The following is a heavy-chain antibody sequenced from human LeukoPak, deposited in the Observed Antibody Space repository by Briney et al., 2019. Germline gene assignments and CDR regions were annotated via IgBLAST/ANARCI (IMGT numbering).Heavy chain of an antibody. D-gene: IGHD3-22*01. CDR2: ISGSSSYI. CDR1: GFTFSSYS. V-gene: IGHV3-21*01. Sequence: PGGSLGLSCAASGFTFSSYSMNWVRQAPGKGLEWVSSISGSSSYIYYADSVKGRFTISRDNAKNSLYLQMNSLRAEDTAVYYCARDRSTYYYDSSGYLDYWGQGTLVTVSS. J-gene: IGHJ4*02. CDR3: ARDRSTYYYDSSGYLDY.